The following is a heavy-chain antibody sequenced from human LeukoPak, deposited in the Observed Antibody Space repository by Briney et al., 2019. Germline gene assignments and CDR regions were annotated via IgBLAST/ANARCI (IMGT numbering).Heavy chain of an antibody. CDR3: ARDQGIAAAGAYGMDV. D-gene: IGHD6-13*01. J-gene: IGHJ6*02. V-gene: IGHV3-11*05. CDR2: ISSSSSYT. Sequence: PGGSLRLSCAASGFTFSDYYMSWIRQAPGKGLEWVSYISSSSSYTYYADSVKGRFTISRDNAKNSLYLQMNSLRAEDTAVYYCARDQGIAAAGAYGMDVWGQGTTVTVSS. CDR1: GFTFSDYY.